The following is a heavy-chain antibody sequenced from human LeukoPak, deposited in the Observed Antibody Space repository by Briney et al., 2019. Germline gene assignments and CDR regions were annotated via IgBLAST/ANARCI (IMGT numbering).Heavy chain of an antibody. J-gene: IGHJ4*02. V-gene: IGHV4-59*08. CDR3: ARRAVAENYFDY. Sequence: PSETLSLTCTVSGGSITSYYWSWIRQPPGKGLEWIGYIYSSGSTTYNPSLRSRVTISVDTFKNQFSLRLTSVTAADTAVYYCARRAVAENYFDYWGQGTLVTDSS. CDR2: IYSSGST. D-gene: IGHD6-19*01. CDR1: GGSITSYY.